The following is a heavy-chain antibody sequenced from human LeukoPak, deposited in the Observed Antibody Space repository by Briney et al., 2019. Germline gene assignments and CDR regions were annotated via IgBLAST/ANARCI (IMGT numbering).Heavy chain of an antibody. Sequence: GGSLRLSCATSGFTFTAASMSWVRQVPGKGLEWIGLIRSKVENETTEYAAPVKGRFSISRDDSKATLYLEMKSLKVDDTGVYYCTTGNPWGQGTLVTV. V-gene: IGHV3-15*05. CDR2: IRSKVENETT. CDR1: GFTFTAAS. J-gene: IGHJ1*01. CDR3: TTGNP.